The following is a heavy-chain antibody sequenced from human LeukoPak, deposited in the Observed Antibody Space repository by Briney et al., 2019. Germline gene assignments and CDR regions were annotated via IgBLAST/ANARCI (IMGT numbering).Heavy chain of an antibody. J-gene: IGHJ4*02. CDR1: GGTFSSYA. CDR2: IIPIFGTA. CDR3: TRETSSRYFDY. Sequence: ASVKVSCKASGGTFSSYAISWVRQAPGQGLEWMGGIIPIFGTANYAQKFQGRITITRNTSISTAYMELSSLRSEDTAVYYCTRETSSRYFDYWGQGTLVTVSS. V-gene: IGHV1-69*05.